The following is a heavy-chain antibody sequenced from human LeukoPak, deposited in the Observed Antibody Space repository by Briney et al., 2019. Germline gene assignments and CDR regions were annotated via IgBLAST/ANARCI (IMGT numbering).Heavy chain of an antibody. CDR3: ARDSSCEWLGLQDVFDM. CDR1: GYNFIGAG. D-gene: IGHD3-3*01. V-gene: IGHV1-18*01. Sequence: AAVKVSRKTSGYNFIGAGARSGRHDPRERLEWMVYIITYNGNIHYAQRLQGRVTITTDTPRSTVYLELWSLRSDDTAVYCCARDSSCEWLGLQDVFDMWGQGTFVTVSS. CDR2: IITYNGNI. J-gene: IGHJ3*02.